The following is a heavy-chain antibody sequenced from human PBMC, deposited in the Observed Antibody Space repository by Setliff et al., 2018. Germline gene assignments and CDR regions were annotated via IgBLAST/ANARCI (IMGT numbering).Heavy chain of an antibody. CDR3: ARMSGFQYMDV. D-gene: IGHD3-3*01. CDR2: MYYGGGGST. CDR1: GASITNINYY. J-gene: IGHJ6*03. Sequence: PSETLSLTCTVSGASITNINYYWGWIRQPPGKGLEWIGSMYYGGGGSTYYNASLKSRVTISVDTSKNQFSLKLSSVTAADTAVYYCARMSGFQYMDVWGKGTTVTVSS. V-gene: IGHV4-39*07.